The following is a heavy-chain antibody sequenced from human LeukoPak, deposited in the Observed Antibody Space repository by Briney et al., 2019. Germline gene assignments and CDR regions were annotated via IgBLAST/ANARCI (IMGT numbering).Heavy chain of an antibody. J-gene: IGHJ4*02. CDR3: ARDLERYYDLEGRSGY. V-gene: IGHV1-18*01. CDR2: ISAYKGDT. D-gene: IGHD3-3*01. Sequence: VKVSCKASGYTFTSYSITWVRQAPGQGLEWLGWISAYKGDTNYAQRLQDRVSMTTDASTSTAYLELRSLRSDDTAVYYCARDLERYYDLEGRSGYWGQGTLVTVSS. CDR1: GYTFTSYS.